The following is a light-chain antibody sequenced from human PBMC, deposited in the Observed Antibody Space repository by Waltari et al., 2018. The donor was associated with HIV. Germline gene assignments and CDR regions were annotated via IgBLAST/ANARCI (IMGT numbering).Light chain of an antibody. CDR3: SSYSTGDTLVL. Sequence: QSALTQPASVSGSPGQSINIPCSGASTDIGASDYFTLYRQPPDRAPRLILYEVKQRPSGVSSRFSGSKSGNTASLTISGLQVEDEAVYFCSSYSTGDTLVLFGGGTRLTVL. CDR2: EVK. V-gene: IGLV2-14*01. CDR1: STDIGASDY. J-gene: IGLJ2*01.